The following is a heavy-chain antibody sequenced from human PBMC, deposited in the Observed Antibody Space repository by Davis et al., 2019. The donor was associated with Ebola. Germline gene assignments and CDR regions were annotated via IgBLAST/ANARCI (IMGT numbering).Heavy chain of an antibody. J-gene: IGHJ6*02. V-gene: IGHV4-39*01. CDR2: ISYSGSS. Sequence: SETLSLTCAVSGTFVSSGGYSWIWIRQPPGKGLEWIGSISYSGSSFYNPSLKSRVTISIDTSKNQFSLKLSSVTAADTAVYYCARGKMYYLRGMDVWGQGTTVTVSS. D-gene: IGHD3-10*01. CDR1: GTFVSSGGYS. CDR3: ARGKMYYLRGMDV.